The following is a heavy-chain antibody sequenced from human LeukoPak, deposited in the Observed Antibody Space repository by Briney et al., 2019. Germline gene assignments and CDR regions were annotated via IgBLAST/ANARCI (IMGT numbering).Heavy chain of an antibody. CDR1: GFTVSSNF. J-gene: IGHJ4*02. CDR3: AREQVTANYLEY. V-gene: IGHV3-66*01. D-gene: IGHD2-21*02. Sequence: PGGSLRLSCAASGFTVSSNFMTWVRQAPGKGLEWVSVIYSGSSTYYADSVKGRFTISRDNSKNTLCLQMNSLRAEDTAVYYCAREQVTANYLEYWGQGTLVTVSS. CDR2: IYSGSST.